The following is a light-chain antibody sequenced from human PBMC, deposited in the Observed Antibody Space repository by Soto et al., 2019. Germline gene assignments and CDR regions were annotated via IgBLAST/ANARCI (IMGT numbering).Light chain of an antibody. J-gene: IGKJ1*01. CDR1: QSVSSSY. CDR2: GAS. V-gene: IGKV3-20*01. Sequence: EIVLTQSPGTLSLSPGERASLSCRASQSVSSSYLAWYQQKPGQAPRLLIYGASSRATGIPDRFSGSGSGTDFGLTITRLEPEDFAVYYWQQYGSSPRTFGQGTKVEIK. CDR3: QQYGSSPRT.